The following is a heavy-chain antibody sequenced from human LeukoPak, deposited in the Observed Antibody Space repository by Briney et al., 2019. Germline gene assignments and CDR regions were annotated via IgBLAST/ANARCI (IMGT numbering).Heavy chain of an antibody. CDR1: GYTLTELS. D-gene: IGHD2-21*02. CDR2: FDPEDGET. Sequence: ASVMVSCKVSGYTLTELSMHWVRQAPGKGLEWMGGFDPEDGETIYAQKFQGRVTMTEDTSTDTAYMELSSLRSEDTAVYYCALLVVVTAIRAFDIWGQGTMVTVSS. V-gene: IGHV1-24*01. J-gene: IGHJ3*02. CDR3: ALLVVVTAIRAFDI.